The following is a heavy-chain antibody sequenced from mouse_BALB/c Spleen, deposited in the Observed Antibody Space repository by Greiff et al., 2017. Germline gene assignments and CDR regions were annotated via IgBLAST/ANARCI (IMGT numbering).Heavy chain of an antibody. J-gene: IGHJ3*01. CDR2: INPSNGGT. CDR1: GYTFTSYY. V-gene: IGHV1S81*02. D-gene: IGHD1-1*01. Sequence: VQLQQSGAELVKPGASVKLSCKASGYTFTSYYMYWVKQRPGQGLEWIGEINPSNGGTNFNEKFKSKATLTVDKSSSTAYMQLSSLTSEDSAVYYCTREDYYGSWFAYWGQGTLVTVSA. CDR3: TREDYYGSWFAY.